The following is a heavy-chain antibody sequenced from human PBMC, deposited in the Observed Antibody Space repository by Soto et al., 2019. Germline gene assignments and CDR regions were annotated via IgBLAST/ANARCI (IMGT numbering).Heavy chain of an antibody. CDR1: GFSFRRDE. CDR3: ARGYDAGCQLGY. V-gene: IGHV3-48*03. CDR2: IQNHGSPT. J-gene: IGHJ4*02. Sequence: EVHLEESGGGLVQPGGSLRLACEASGFSFRRDEMNWVRQAPGKGLEWIAYIQNHGSPTHYADSVRGRFTISRDNAKKSLYLHMGSLTAEDTAIYYCARGYDAGCQLGYWGPVVLVTVSS. D-gene: IGHD1-1*01.